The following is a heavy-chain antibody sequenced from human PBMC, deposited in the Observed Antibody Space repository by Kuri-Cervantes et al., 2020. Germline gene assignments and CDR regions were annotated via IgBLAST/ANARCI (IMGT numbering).Heavy chain of an antibody. J-gene: IGHJ6*04. V-gene: IGHV4-38-2*01. CDR3: ARV. CDR1: GSTISGSYY. CDR2: ICYSDKV. Sequence: SQTLSLTCAVSGSTISGSYYWAWVRQAPGEGLEWIGSICYSDKVYYNPSPNASLRGRATISVDTSKIQFSLNLSSVTAADTAVYYCARVWGKGTTVTVSS.